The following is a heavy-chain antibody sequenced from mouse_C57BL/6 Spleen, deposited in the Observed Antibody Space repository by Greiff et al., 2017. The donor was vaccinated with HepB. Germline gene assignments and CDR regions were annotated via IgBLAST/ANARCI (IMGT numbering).Heavy chain of an antibody. Sequence: EVQLVESGGGLVKPGGSLKLSCAASGFTFSSYAMSWVRQTPEKRLEWVATISDGGSYTYYPDNVKGRFTISRDNAKNNLYLQMSHLKSEDTAMYYCARDDGSPPFDYWGQGTTLTVSS. CDR3: ARDDGSPPFDY. D-gene: IGHD1-1*01. CDR2: ISDGGSYT. CDR1: GFTFSSYA. J-gene: IGHJ2*01. V-gene: IGHV5-4*01.